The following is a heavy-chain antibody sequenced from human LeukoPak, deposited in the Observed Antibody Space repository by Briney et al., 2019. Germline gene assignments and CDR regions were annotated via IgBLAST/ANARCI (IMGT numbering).Heavy chain of an antibody. V-gene: IGHV3-11*04. J-gene: IGHJ4*02. CDR2: ISSSGSTI. CDR3: ARVEGLPKIAVAGYYFDY. Sequence: GGSLRLSCAASGFTFSDYYMSWIRQAPGKGLEWVSYISSSGSTIYYADSVKGRFTISRDNAKNSLYLQMNSLRAEDTAVYYCARVEGLPKIAVAGYYFDYWGQGTLVTVSS. D-gene: IGHD6-19*01. CDR1: GFTFSDYY.